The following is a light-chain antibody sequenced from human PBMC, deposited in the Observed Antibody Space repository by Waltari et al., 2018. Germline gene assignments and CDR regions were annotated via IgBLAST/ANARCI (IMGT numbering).Light chain of an antibody. V-gene: IGLV2-14*03. CDR3: SSYTSSSTLG. Sequence: QSALTQPASVSGSPGQSIPISCTGTSSDVGGYNSVSWYQQHPGKAPKLMIYDVSNRPSGVSNRFSGSKSGNTASLTISGLQAEDEADYYCSSYTSSSTLGFGTGTKVTVL. CDR2: DVS. CDR1: SSDVGGYNS. J-gene: IGLJ1*01.